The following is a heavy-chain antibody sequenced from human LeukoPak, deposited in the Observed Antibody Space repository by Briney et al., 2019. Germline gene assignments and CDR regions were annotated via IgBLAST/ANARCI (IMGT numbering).Heavy chain of an antibody. J-gene: IGHJ5*02. CDR3: ARGGGNSGSATDR. Sequence: SETLSLTCAVYGGSFMGYYSSCIRHPPGEGLEWIGYIYYSGTTNYNPSLKSRVTISVDTSKNQFSLKLSSVTAADTAVYYCARGGGNSGSATDRWGQGTLVTVSS. CDR1: GGSFMGYY. V-gene: IGHV4-34*11. D-gene: IGHD5-12*01. CDR2: IYYSGTT.